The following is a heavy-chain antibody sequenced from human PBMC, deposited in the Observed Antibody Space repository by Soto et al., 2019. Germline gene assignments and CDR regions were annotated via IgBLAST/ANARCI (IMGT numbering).Heavy chain of an antibody. J-gene: IGHJ4*02. V-gene: IGHV3-30*18. CDR3: AKVSISKSSAVTFDS. CDR2: VSYDTAYE. Sequence: QVQLVESGGGMVQPGTSLRLSCAVSGFTFSTYDMNWVRQAPGKGLEWVAVVSYDTAYENYADSVKGRFTISRDNSKNILYLQMNSLRAEDTAVYYCAKVSISKSSAVTFDSWGRGTLVTVSS. CDR1: GFTFSTYD. D-gene: IGHD2-15*01.